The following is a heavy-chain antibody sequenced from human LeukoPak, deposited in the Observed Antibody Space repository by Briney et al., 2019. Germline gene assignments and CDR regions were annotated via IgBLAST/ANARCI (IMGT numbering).Heavy chain of an antibody. Sequence: PGGSLRLSCAASGFTFSSYGMSWVRQAPGKGLEWVSSISSSSSYIYYADSVKGRFTISRDNAKNSLYLQMNSLRAEDTAVYYCARGSIAAPGQLQLGYYFDYWGQGTLVTVSS. J-gene: IGHJ4*02. CDR2: ISSSSSYI. V-gene: IGHV3-21*01. D-gene: IGHD6-6*01. CDR1: GFTFSSYG. CDR3: ARGSIAAPGQLQLGYYFDY.